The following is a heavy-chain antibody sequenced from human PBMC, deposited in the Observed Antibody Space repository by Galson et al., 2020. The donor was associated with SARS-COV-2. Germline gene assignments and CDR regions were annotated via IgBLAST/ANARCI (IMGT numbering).Heavy chain of an antibody. D-gene: IGHD2-21*02. CDR2: INWNGGST. Sequence: GGSLRLSCAASGFTFDDYGMSWVRQAPGKGLEWVSGINWNGGSTGYADSVKGRFTISRDNAKNSLYLQMNSLRAEDTALYHCAREYCGGDCYSLVPGDDAFDIWGKGTMVTVSS. CDR1: GFTFDDYG. J-gene: IGHJ3*02. V-gene: IGHV3-20*01. CDR3: AREYCGGDCYSLVPGDDAFDI.